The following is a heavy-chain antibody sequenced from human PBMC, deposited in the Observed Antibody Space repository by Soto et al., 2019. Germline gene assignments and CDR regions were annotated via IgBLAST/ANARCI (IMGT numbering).Heavy chain of an antibody. CDR2: ISSGGSTK. Sequence: EVQLVESGGGLVQPGGSLRLSCAASRFTFSSYEMNWVRQAPGKGLDWLSYISSGGSTKYYADSVKGRFTISRDNAKNSLYLQMNSLRAEDTAVYYCARDGVYDGPFDYWGQGTLVTVSS. CDR1: RFTFSSYE. V-gene: IGHV3-48*03. D-gene: IGHD5-12*01. CDR3: ARDGVYDGPFDY. J-gene: IGHJ4*02.